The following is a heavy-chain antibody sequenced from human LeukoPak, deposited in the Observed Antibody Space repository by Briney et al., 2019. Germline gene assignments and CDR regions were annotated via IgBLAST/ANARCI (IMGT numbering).Heavy chain of an antibody. Sequence: PGGSLRLSCAASGVTVSSNFMTWVRQAPGKGLEWLSVLYSNGDTYYAGSVKGRFTISRDSSKNTLYLQMDSLRAEDTAVYYCAVRSASGWFDPWGQGTLVTVSS. V-gene: IGHV3-53*01. CDR2: LYSNGDT. D-gene: IGHD1-26*01. CDR3: AVRSASGWFDP. CDR1: GVTVSSNF. J-gene: IGHJ5*02.